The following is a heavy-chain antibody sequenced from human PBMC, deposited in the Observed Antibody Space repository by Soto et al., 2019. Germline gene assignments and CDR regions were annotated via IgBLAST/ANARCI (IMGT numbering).Heavy chain of an antibody. CDR1: GFTFSNFW. D-gene: IGHD3-16*01. CDR2: MNSDGSII. J-gene: IGHJ4*02. Sequence: EVQLVESGGGLVQPGGSLRLSCAASGFTFSNFWMHWVRQAPGKGPVWVSRMNSDGSIINYADSVKGRFTISRDNAKNTLYLQMNSLRAEDTAVYYCTSLWRTDYWGQGTLVTVSS. CDR3: TSLWRTDY. V-gene: IGHV3-74*01.